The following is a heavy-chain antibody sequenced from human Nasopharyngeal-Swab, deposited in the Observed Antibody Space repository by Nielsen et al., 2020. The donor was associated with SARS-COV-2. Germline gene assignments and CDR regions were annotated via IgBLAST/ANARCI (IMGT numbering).Heavy chain of an antibody. Sequence: GGSLRLSCAASGFTFSSYGMHWVRQAPGKGLEWVAVISYDGSNKYYADSVKGRFTISRDNSKNSLYLQMNSLRAGDTAVYYCARGNSAGYYFDYWGQGTLVTVSS. CDR2: ISYDGSNK. CDR1: GFTFSSYG. V-gene: IGHV3-30*03. CDR3: ARGNSAGYYFDY. J-gene: IGHJ4*02. D-gene: IGHD3-10*01.